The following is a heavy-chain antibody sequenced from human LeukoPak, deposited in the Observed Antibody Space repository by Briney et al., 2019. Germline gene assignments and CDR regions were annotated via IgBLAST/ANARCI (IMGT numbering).Heavy chain of an antibody. Sequence: SETPSLTCTVSGGSISSGGYYWSWIRQHPGKGLEWIGYIYYSGSTYYNPSLKSRVTISVDTSKNQFSLKLSSVTAADTAVYYCARDGGSGGGYFDYWGQGTLVTVSS. CDR3: ARDGGSGGGYFDY. D-gene: IGHD3-10*01. CDR2: IYYSGST. V-gene: IGHV4-31*03. J-gene: IGHJ4*02. CDR1: GGSISSGGYY.